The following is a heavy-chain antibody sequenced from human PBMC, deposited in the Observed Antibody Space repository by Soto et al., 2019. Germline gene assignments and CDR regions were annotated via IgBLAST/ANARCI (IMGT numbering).Heavy chain of an antibody. J-gene: IGHJ4*02. Sequence: ASVKVSCKASVCTFSDYYIHWLRQAPVRGLEWMEWINPDNGGIKYAQKFQGRVTMTRDTSISTAYMDLSRLRSDETAVYYCASSNSYYSGDFPVGPCNWGRGPQVTRSS. CDR1: VCTFSDYY. V-gene: IGHV1-2*02. D-gene: IGHD5-12*01. CDR2: INPDNGGI. CDR3: ASSNSYYSGDFPVGPCN.